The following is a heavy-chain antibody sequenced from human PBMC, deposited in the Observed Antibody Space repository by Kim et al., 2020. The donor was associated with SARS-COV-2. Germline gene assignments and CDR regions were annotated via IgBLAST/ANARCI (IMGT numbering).Heavy chain of an antibody. Sequence: YYNPSLERRISRSMDTSKNHFALKMSSVTAADTAVYFCAGDLATSNDALDIWGQGTMVTVSS. V-gene: IGHV4-31*02. J-gene: IGHJ3*02. CDR3: AGDLATSNDALDI. D-gene: IGHD1-26*01.